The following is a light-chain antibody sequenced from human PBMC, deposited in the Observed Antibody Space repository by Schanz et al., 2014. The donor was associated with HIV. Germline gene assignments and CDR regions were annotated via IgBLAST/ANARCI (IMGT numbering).Light chain of an antibody. CDR3: QQYGSSYT. CDR1: QTVSSNS. J-gene: IGKJ2*01. Sequence: EIVLTQSPVILSLSPGERATLSCRASQTVSSNSLGWYQQKRGQVPRLLIYSASRRANGIPDRFSGSGSGTDFTLTISRLEPEDSAVYYCQQYGSSYTFGQGTKLEIK. CDR2: SAS. V-gene: IGKV3-20*01.